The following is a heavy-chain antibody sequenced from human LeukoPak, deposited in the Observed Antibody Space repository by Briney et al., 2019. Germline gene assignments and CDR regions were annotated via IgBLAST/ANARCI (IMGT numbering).Heavy chain of an antibody. CDR1: GFTFNSYA. V-gene: IGHV3-23*01. CDR3: AKTIGPPYYFDY. Sequence: LTGGSLKLSCAASGFTFNSYAMNWVRQAPGKGLEWASGISGSGGTTYYADSVKGRFTISRDNSKNTLYLQMNSLRAEDTAVYYCAKTIGPPYYFDYWGQGTLVTVSS. D-gene: IGHD2/OR15-2a*01. J-gene: IGHJ4*02. CDR2: ISGSGGTT.